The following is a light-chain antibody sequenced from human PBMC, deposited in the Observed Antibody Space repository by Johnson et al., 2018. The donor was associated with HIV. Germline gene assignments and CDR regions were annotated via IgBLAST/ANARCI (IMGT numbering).Light chain of an antibody. CDR2: ENN. J-gene: IGLJ1*01. CDR1: SSNIGNNY. Sequence: QPVLTQPPSVSAAPGQKVTISCSGSSSNIGNNYVSWYQQLPRGAPKLLIYENNKLPSGIPDRFFGSKSGTSATLDITGLQTGDEGDYYCGAWDSSLTTYVFGTGTKVTVL. CDR3: GAWDSSLTTYV. V-gene: IGLV1-51*02.